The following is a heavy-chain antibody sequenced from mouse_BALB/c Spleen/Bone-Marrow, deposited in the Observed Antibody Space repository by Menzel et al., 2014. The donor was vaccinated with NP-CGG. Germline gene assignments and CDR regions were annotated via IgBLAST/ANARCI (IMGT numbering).Heavy chain of an antibody. CDR3: ARRAYRYDGFAY. Sequence: LVKTGASVKISCKASGHSFTGYYMHWVKQSHGKSLEWIGYISCYNGATSYNQKFKGKASFTVDTSSSTAYMQFNSLTSEDSAVYFCARRAYRYDGFAYWGQGTPVTVSA. D-gene: IGHD2-14*01. J-gene: IGHJ3*01. V-gene: IGHV1S34*01. CDR1: GHSFTGYY. CDR2: ISCYNGAT.